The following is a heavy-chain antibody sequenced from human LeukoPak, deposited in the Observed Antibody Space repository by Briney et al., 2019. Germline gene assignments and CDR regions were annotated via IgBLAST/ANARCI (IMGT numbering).Heavy chain of an antibody. Sequence: PGESLRLSCAASGFTFSSYAMHWVRQAPGKGLEYVSAISSNGGSTYYANSVKGRFTISRDNSKNTLYLQMGSLRAEDMAVYYCARRGPWWYFDLWGRGTLVTVSS. V-gene: IGHV3-64*01. CDR2: ISSNGGST. CDR1: GFTFSSYA. CDR3: ARRGPWWYFDL. J-gene: IGHJ2*01.